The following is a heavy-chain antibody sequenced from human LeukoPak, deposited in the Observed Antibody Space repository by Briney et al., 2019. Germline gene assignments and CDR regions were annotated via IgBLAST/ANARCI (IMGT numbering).Heavy chain of an antibody. CDR1: GYTFTNYD. J-gene: IGHJ4*02. CDR2: MNPNSGNT. D-gene: IGHD2-15*01. Sequence: ASVTVSCKASGYTFTNYDIDWVRRATGQGLEWMGWMNPNSGNTGYAQKFQGRVTMTRSTSISTAYMELSSLTSEDTAVYYCARVSLGYCSGGTCYFQDHWGQGTLVTVSS. V-gene: IGHV1-8*01. CDR3: ARVSLGYCSGGTCYFQDH.